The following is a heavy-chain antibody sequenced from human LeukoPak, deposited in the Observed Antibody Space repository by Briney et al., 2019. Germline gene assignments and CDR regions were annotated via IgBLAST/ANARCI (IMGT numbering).Heavy chain of an antibody. V-gene: IGHV1-18*01. J-gene: IGHJ4*02. Sequence: ASVKVSCKASGYTFTDYGIIWLRQAPGQGPQWMGWISAHNGKTNYAQKFQGRVTMTTDTSTSTAYMELRSLRSDDTAVYYCARDHSLIHYPYDSQIDYWGQGTLVTVSS. D-gene: IGHD3-3*01. CDR2: ISAHNGKT. CDR1: GYTFTDYG. CDR3: ARDHSLIHYPYDSQIDY.